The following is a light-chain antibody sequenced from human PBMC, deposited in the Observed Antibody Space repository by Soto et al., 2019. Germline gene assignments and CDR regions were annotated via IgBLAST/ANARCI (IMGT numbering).Light chain of an antibody. J-gene: IGLJ2*01. CDR3: CSYAGSVV. Sequence: QSALTQPASVSGSPGQSITISCTGTSSDVGSYNLVSWYQQHPGKAPKLMIYEGSKRPSGVSNRFSGSTSGNTAYLTISGLQAEDEADYYCCSYAGSVVFGGGTKRTVL. CDR1: SSDVGSYNL. V-gene: IGLV2-23*01. CDR2: EGS.